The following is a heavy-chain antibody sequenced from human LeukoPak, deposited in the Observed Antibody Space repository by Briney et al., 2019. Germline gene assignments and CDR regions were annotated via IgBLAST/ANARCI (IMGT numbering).Heavy chain of an antibody. V-gene: IGHV4-61*09. CDR1: VGSISSGFYD. Sequence: PSETLSLTCTVSVGSISSGFYDWYWIRQPAGKGLEWMGHIYTSKSMNYNPSLKSRVTISVYTSKNQFSLKLSSVTAADTAVYYCARLKYYCDASGYRAEYFQHWGRGTLVTVPS. CDR3: ARLKYYCDASGYRAEYFQH. J-gene: IGHJ1*01. D-gene: IGHD3-22*01. CDR2: IYTSKSM.